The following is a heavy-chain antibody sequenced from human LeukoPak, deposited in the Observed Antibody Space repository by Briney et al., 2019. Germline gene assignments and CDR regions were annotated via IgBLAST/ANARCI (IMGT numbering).Heavy chain of an antibody. CDR3: ARDRDGYKAPSFDY. CDR2: INPNSGGT. J-gene: IGHJ4*02. D-gene: IGHD5-24*01. Sequence: ASVKVSCKASGYTFTGYYMHWVRQAPGQGLEWMGWINPNSGGTNYAQKFQGRVAMTRDTSISTAYMELSRLRSDDTAVYYCARDRDGYKAPSFDYWGQGTLVTVSS. V-gene: IGHV1-2*02. CDR1: GYTFTGYY.